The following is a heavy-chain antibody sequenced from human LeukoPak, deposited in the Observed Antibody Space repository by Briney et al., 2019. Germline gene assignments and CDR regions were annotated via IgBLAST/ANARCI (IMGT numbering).Heavy chain of an antibody. V-gene: IGHV4-34*01. D-gene: IGHD2-2*01. CDR2: INHSGST. CDR3: ARRHQLLWYFQH. J-gene: IGHJ1*01. Sequence: PSETLSLTCAVYGGSFSGYYWSWNRQPPGTGLEWIGEINHSGSTNYNPSLKSRVTISVDTSKNQFSLKLSSVTAADTAVYYCARRHQLLWYFQHWGQGALVTVSS. CDR1: GGSFSGYY.